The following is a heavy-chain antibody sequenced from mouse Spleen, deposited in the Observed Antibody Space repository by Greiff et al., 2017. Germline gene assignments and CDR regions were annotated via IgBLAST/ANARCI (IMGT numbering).Heavy chain of an antibody. CDR1: GFTFSDYY. Sequence: EVHLVESEGGLVQPGSSMKLSCTASGFTFSDYYMAWVRQVPEKGLEWVANINYDGSSTYYLDSLKSRFIISRDNAKNILYLQMSSLKSEDTATYYCARVIYDGYRYYAMDYWGQGTSVTVSS. J-gene: IGHJ4*01. D-gene: IGHD2-3*01. CDR2: INYDGSST. CDR3: ARVIYDGYRYYAMDY. V-gene: IGHV5-16*01.